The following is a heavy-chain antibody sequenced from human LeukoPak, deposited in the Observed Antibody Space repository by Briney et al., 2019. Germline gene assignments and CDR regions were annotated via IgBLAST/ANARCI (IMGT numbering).Heavy chain of an antibody. V-gene: IGHV1-69*04. D-gene: IGHD3-10*01. CDR2: IIPILGIA. CDR1: GGTFSSYA. Sequence: EASVKVSCKASGGTFSSYAISWVRQAPGRGLEWMGRIIPILGIANYAQKFQGRVTITADKSTSTAYMELSSLRSEDTAVYYCAGERAYYYGSGTSRGAFDIWGQGTMVTVSS. CDR3: AGERAYYYGSGTSRGAFDI. J-gene: IGHJ3*02.